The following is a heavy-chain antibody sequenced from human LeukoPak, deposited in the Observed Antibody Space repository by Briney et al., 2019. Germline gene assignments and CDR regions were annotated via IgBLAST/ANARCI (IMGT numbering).Heavy chain of an antibody. CDR2: IYYSGNT. CDR3: SRLPNGSPADY. V-gene: IGHV4-39*01. Sequence: SETLSLTCIVSGDSISNTAYHWGWIRQPPGKGLEWIASIYYSGNTYYNPSLKSRLTISVDTSKNQFSLKLSSVTAADTAVYYCSRLPNGSPADYWGQGTLVTVSS. D-gene: IGHD1-26*01. CDR1: GDSISNTAYH. J-gene: IGHJ4*02.